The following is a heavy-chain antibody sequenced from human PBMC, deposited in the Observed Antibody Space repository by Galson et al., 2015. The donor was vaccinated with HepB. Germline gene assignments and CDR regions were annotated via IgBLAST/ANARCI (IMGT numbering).Heavy chain of an antibody. CDR3: ARATFRRSIAARPAGYFFDS. V-gene: IGHV1-69*01. J-gene: IGHJ4*02. CDR1: GGTFTTHA. Sequence: CKASGGTFTTHAFSWVRQAPGQGLEWMGGIIPVFTTADYAQKFRGRVTITADESTSTVYMELTSLTSDDTAMYYCARATFRRSIAARPAGYFFDSWGQGSLVTVSS. CDR2: IIPVFTTA. D-gene: IGHD6-6*01.